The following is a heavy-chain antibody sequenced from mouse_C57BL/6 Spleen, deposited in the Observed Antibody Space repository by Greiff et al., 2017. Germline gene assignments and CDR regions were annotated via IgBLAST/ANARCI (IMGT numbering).Heavy chain of an antibody. CDR3: TTKRAGFAY. CDR2: IDPENGDT. CDR1: GFNIKDDY. J-gene: IGHJ3*01. V-gene: IGHV14-4*01. Sequence: VQLQQSGAELVRPGASVKLSCTASGFNIKDDYMHWVKQRPEQGLEWIGWIDPENGDTEYASKFQGKATITADTSSNTAYLQLSSLTSEDTAVYYCTTKRAGFAYWGQGTLVTVSA. D-gene: IGHD3-1*01.